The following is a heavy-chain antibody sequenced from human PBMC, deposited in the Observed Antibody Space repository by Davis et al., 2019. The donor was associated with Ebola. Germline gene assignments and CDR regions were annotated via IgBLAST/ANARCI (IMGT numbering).Heavy chain of an antibody. V-gene: IGHV3-48*02. Sequence: GGSLRLSCAASGFTFSSYSMNWVRQAPGKGLEWVSYISSSGSTIYYADSVKGRFTISRDNAKNSLYLQMNSLRDEDTAVYYCARDRSAYQLLYRGHYYYYYMDVWGKGTTVTVSS. CDR1: GFTFSSYS. J-gene: IGHJ6*03. D-gene: IGHD2-2*02. CDR2: ISSSGSTI. CDR3: ARDRSAYQLLYRGHYYYYYMDV.